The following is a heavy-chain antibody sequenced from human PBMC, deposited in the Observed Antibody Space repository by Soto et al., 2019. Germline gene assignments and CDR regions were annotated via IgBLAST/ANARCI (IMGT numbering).Heavy chain of an antibody. Sequence: QVQLQESGPGLVKPSQTLSLTCTVSGGSISSGDYYWSWIRQPPGKGLEWIGYIYYSGSTYYNPSLKSRVTISVDTSKNQFSLKLSSVTVADTAVYHCARGGSYRIDAFDIWGQGTMVTVSS. CDR3: ARGGSYRIDAFDI. J-gene: IGHJ3*02. V-gene: IGHV4-30-4*01. CDR2: IYYSGST. D-gene: IGHD1-26*01. CDR1: GGSISSGDYY.